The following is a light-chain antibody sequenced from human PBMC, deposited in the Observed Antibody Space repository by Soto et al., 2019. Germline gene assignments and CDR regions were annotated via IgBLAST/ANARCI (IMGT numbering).Light chain of an antibody. V-gene: IGKV3-15*01. Sequence: EIVMTPSPPTLSVSPGERATLSCRSSQSVSSNLASYQQKPGQAPRLLIYGASTRATGITARFSGSGSGTEFTLTISSLQSEDFAVYYCQQYNNWQGTFGQGTKV. CDR2: GAS. J-gene: IGKJ1*01. CDR3: QQYNNWQGT. CDR1: QSVSSN.